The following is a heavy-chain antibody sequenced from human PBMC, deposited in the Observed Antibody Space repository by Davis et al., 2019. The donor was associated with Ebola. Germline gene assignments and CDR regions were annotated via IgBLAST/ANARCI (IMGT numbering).Heavy chain of an antibody. V-gene: IGHV3-23*01. CDR2: ISGSRGST. Sequence: GESLKISCAASGFTFRSYAMHWVRQAPGKGLEWVSGISGSRGSTYYADSVKGRFTISRDNSKNTLYLQMNSLRAEDTAVYYCAKGMNYYDSSGLDYWGLGTLVTVSS. CDR1: GFTFRSYA. J-gene: IGHJ4*02. D-gene: IGHD3-22*01. CDR3: AKGMNYYDSSGLDY.